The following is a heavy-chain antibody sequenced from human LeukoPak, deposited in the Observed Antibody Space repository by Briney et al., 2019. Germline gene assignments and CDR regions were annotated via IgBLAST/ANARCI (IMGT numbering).Heavy chain of an antibody. J-gene: IGHJ4*02. D-gene: IGHD6-19*01. CDR1: GGSFSGYY. V-gene: IGHV4-34*01. CDR2: INHSGST. CDR3: AREGYSSGWPPFDY. Sequence: PSETLSLTCAVYGGSFSGYYWSWIRQPPGKGLEWIGEINHSGSTNYNPSLKSRVTISVDTSKNQFSLKLSSVTAADTAVYYCAREGYSSGWPPFDYWGQGTLVTVSS.